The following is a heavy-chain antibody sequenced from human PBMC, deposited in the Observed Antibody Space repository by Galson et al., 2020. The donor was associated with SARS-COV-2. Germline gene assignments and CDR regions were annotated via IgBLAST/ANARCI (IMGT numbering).Heavy chain of an antibody. D-gene: IGHD3-22*01. V-gene: IGHV4-39*07. CDR3: ARDRAHYYDSSGFLGGEFDY. CDR2: IYYSGRT. J-gene: IGHJ4*02. Sequence: SQTLSLTCTVPGGSISSSSYYWGWIRQPPGKGLEWIGSIYYSGRTYYNPSLKSRVTISVDTSKNQFSLKLSSVTAADTAVYYCARDRAHYYDSSGFLGGEFDYWGQGTLVTVSS. CDR1: GGSISSSSYY.